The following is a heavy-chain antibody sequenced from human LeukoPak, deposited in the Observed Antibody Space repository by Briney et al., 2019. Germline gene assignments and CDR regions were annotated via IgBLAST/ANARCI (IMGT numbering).Heavy chain of an antibody. CDR1: GYSFTNYW. J-gene: IGHJ3*02. V-gene: IGHV5-51*01. CDR2: IHPGDSST. Sequence: GESLKISCEGSGYSFTNYWIAWVRQLPGKGLECMGIIHPGDSSTRYSPSFQGQVTLSADKSNNIASLQWSSLKASDTAMYYCARIHYTSNSRYLDIWGQGTLVTVSS. CDR3: ARIHYTSNSRYLDI. D-gene: IGHD3-3*01.